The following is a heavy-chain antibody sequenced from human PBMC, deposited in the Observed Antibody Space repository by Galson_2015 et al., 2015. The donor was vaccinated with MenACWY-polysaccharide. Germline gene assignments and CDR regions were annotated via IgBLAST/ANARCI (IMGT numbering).Heavy chain of an antibody. Sequence: SLRLSCAASGFTFSSYAMHWVRQAPGKGLEWVSAISGSGASTYYADSVKGRFTISRDNSKNTLYLQMSSLSTEDTAVYYCANPGLSTGRSSDVDYWGQGTLVTVSS. D-gene: IGHD4-17*01. CDR1: GFTFSSYA. CDR3: ANPGLSTGRSSDVDY. CDR2: ISGSGAST. J-gene: IGHJ4*02. V-gene: IGHV3-23*01.